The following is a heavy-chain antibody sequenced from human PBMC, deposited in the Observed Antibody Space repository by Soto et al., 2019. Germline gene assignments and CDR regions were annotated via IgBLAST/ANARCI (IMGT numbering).Heavy chain of an antibody. D-gene: IGHD3-3*01. V-gene: IGHV3-33*01. J-gene: IGHJ6*02. Sequence: QVQLVESGGGVVQPGRSLRLSCAASGFTFSSYGMHWVRQAPGKGLEWVAVIWYDGSNKYYADSVKGRFTISRDNSKNTRYLQMNSLRAEDTAVYYCARVIRDFWSGYYTYYYYYGMDVWGQGTTVTVSS. CDR2: IWYDGSNK. CDR3: ARVIRDFWSGYYTYYYYYGMDV. CDR1: GFTFSSYG.